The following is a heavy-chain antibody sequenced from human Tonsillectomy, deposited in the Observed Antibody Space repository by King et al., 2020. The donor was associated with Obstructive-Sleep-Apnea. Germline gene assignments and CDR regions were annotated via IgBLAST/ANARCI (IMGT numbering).Heavy chain of an antibody. CDR3: AKDDGGYGRGGWCLPAYYPDY. Sequence: VQLVESGGGVVQPGGSLKLSCAASGFTFSSYGMHWVRQAPGKGLEWVAFIRYDGSDKYYPDSVKGRFTISSDNSKNPLYLQMSSLRAEDTAVYYCAKDDGGYGRGGWCLPAYYPDYWGPGTLCSVSP. CDR2: IRYDGSDK. D-gene: IGHD5-12*01. J-gene: IGHJ4*02. V-gene: IGHV3-30*02. CDR1: GFTFSSYG.